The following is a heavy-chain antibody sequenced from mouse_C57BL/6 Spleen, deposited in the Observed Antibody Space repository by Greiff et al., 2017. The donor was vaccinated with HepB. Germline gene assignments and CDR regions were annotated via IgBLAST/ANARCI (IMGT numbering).Heavy chain of an antibody. Sequence: VQLQQPGAELVRPGSSVKLSCKASGYTFTSYWMDWVKQRPGQGLEWIGNIYPSDSETHYNQKFKDKATLTVDKSSSTAYMQLSSLTSEDSAVYYCARSHRAGVTPFAYWGQGTLVTVSA. CDR2: IYPSDSET. V-gene: IGHV1-61*01. CDR1: GYTFTSYW. J-gene: IGHJ3*01. D-gene: IGHD2-2*01. CDR3: ARSHRAGVTPFAY.